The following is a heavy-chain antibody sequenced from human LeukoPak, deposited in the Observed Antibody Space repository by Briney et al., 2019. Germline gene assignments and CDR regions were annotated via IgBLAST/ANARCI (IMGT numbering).Heavy chain of an antibody. CDR3: ARRVGSSSWFFDY. CDR2: IYPGDSDI. J-gene: IGHJ4*02. D-gene: IGHD6-13*01. Sequence: GESLKISCKGSGYSFTSYWIAWVRQLPGKGLEWMGIIYPGDSDIRYSPSFQGQVTISADKSISTAYLQWSSLKASDTAMYYCARRVGSSSWFFDYWGQGTLVTVSS. CDR1: GYSFTSYW. V-gene: IGHV5-51*01.